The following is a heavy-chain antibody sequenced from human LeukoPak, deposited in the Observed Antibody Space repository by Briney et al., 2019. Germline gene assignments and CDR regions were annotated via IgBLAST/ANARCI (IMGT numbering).Heavy chain of an antibody. CDR3: ARPSGDRDYYYGMDV. Sequence: GASVKVSCKASGYTFTGYYMHWVRQAPGQGVEWMGWINPNSGGTNYAQKFQGRVTMTRDTSISTAYMELSRLRSDDTAVYYCARPSGDRDYYYGMDVWGQGTRSPSP. D-gene: IGHD7-27*01. J-gene: IGHJ6*02. V-gene: IGHV1-2*02. CDR2: INPNSGGT. CDR1: GYTFTGYY.